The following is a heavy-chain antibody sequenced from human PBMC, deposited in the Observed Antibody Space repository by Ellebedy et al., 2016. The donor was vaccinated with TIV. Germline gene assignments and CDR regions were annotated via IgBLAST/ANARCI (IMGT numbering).Heavy chain of an antibody. J-gene: IGHJ6*02. CDR3: ARDQSAYYDILTGYYSLWGPDGMDV. V-gene: IGHV3-21*01. CDR2: ISSSSSYI. Sequence: GGSLRLSCAASGFTFSSYSMNWVRQAPGKGLEWVSSISSSSSYIYYADSVKGRFTISRDNAKKSLYLQMNSLRSEETAVYYCARDQSAYYDILTGYYSLWGPDGMDVWGQGTTVTVSS. CDR1: GFTFSSYS. D-gene: IGHD3-9*01.